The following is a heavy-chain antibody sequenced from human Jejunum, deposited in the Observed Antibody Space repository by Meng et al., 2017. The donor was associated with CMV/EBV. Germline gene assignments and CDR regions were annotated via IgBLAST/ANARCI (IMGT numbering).Heavy chain of an antibody. Sequence: QVQLLQSRAEVKKPGSSVKVSCTSTGGSVNNYAINGVRQAPGQGLEWMGGIIAIFRTPKYAQKFQGRLTITADGPTGTTFMELSSLTSDDTAIYYCARGFSNGYQPFDYWGQGTLVTVSS. CDR2: IIAIFRTP. D-gene: IGHD2-2*01. V-gene: IGHV1-69*12. CDR1: GGSVNNYA. CDR3: ARGFSNGYQPFDY. J-gene: IGHJ4*02.